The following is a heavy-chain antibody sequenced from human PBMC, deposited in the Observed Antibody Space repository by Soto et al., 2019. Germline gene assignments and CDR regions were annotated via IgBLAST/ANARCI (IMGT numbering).Heavy chain of an antibody. Sequence: SETLSLTCAVSGGSIAGSNWWIWVRQSSGRGLEWIGEIYHTGNTNHNPSLKSRVSMSVAKSKKQFSLKLTSVTAADTAVYYCARLERVVLWESGSGSTFHYYGIDVWGQGTTVTVSS. CDR2: IYHTGNT. D-gene: IGHD5-12*01. V-gene: IGHV4-4*02. CDR3: ARLERVVLWESGSGSTFHYYGIDV. J-gene: IGHJ6*02. CDR1: GGSIAGSNW.